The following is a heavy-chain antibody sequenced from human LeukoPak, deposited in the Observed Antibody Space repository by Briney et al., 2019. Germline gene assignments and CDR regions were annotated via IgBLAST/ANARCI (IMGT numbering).Heavy chain of an antibody. CDR3: AVGYSKITVDY. V-gene: IGHV4-4*02. J-gene: IGHJ4*02. Sequence: SETLSLTCAVSGGSISSSNWRSWVRPPPGKGLEWIGEIYHSGSTNYNPSLKRRVTISEDKSKKQFSLKLSSVTAAATAVYYCAVGYSKITVDYWGKGNLVSVSS. CDR2: IYHSGST. D-gene: IGHD1-14*01. CDR1: GGSISSSNW.